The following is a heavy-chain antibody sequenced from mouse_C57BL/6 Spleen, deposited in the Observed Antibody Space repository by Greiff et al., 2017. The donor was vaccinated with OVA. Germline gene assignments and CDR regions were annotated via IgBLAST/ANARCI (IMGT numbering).Heavy chain of an antibody. CDR1: GFTFTDYY. CDR3: ARLGTTVVALDY. D-gene: IGHD1-1*01. J-gene: IGHJ2*01. V-gene: IGHV7-3*01. Sequence: EVQLQQSGGGLVQPGGSLSLSCAASGFTFTDYYMSWVRQPPGKALEWLGFIRNKANGYTTEYSASVKGRFTISRDNSQSILYLQMNALRAEDSATYYCARLGTTVVALDYWGQGTTLTVSS. CDR2: IRNKANGYTT.